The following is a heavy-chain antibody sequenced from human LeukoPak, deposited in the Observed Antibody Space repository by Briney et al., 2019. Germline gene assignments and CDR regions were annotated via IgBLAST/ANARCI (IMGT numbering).Heavy chain of an antibody. CDR2: ITSNRPVR. J-gene: IGHJ4*02. Sequence: PGGSLRLSCSGSGFTFGNYATHWVRQAPGAGLEWVAIITSNRPVRFYADSVKGRFTLSSDDSQNTVFLQMNNLRHEDTGVYYCARDAQSGAHSDFDYWGQGTLVTVSS. V-gene: IGHV3-30*04. CDR1: GFTFGNYA. CDR3: ARDAQSGAHSDFDY. D-gene: IGHD1-26*01.